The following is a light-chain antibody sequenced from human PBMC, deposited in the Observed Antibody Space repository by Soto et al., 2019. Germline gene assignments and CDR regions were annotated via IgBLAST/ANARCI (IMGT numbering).Light chain of an antibody. CDR1: QSVSSSY. V-gene: IGKV3-20*01. CDR3: QQYDNSPMYT. CDR2: GTS. Sequence: EIVLTQSPGTLSLSPGERASLSCRASQSVSSSYLAWYQQKPGQAPRLLIYGTSTRATGTPDRFSGSGSGTDFTLTISRLEPEDFAVYYCQQYDNSPMYTFGQGTKLEIK. J-gene: IGKJ2*01.